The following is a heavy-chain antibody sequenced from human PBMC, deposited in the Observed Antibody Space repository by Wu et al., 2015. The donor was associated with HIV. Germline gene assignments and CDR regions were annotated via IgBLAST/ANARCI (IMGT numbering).Heavy chain of an antibody. V-gene: IGHV1-2*02. CDR1: RYTFNDYY. J-gene: IGHJ4*02. CDR3: ASGSYADFDS. Sequence: QVQLIQSGAEVKKPGASVKVSCKASRYTFNDYYIHWVRQAPGQGLEWMGWINANSGGKTYAQKFQGRVFMTRDTSISTAYMEVNRLRSDDTAVYYCASGSYADFDSWGQGTLVTVSS. CDR2: INANSGGK. D-gene: IGHD1-26*01.